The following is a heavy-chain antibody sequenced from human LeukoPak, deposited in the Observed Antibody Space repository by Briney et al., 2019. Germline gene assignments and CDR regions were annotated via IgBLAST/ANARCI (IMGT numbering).Heavy chain of an antibody. CDR2: IKSKTDGGTR. D-gene: IGHD3-22*01. Sequence: GGSLRLSCEASGLTFSNAWMTWVRQAPGKGLEWVGRIKSKTDGGTRDYAAPVKGRFTISRDDLKNTAYLQMNSLKTEDTAVYYCAKVGGYYYDYWGQGTLVTVSS. V-gene: IGHV3-15*01. CDR1: GLTFSNAW. J-gene: IGHJ4*02. CDR3: AKVGGYYYDY.